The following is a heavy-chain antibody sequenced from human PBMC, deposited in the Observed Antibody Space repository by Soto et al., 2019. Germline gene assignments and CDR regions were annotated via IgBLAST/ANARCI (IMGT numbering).Heavy chain of an antibody. CDR3: ARVGGFGVYFDY. D-gene: IGHD2-8*01. J-gene: IGHJ4*02. CDR1: GGSISSGGYS. Sequence: NPSETLSLTCAVSGGSISSGGYSWSWIRQPPGKGLEWIGYIYHSGSTYYNPSLKSRVTISVDRSKNQFSLKLSSVTAADTAVYYCARVGGFGVYFDYWGQGTLVTVSS. CDR2: IYHSGST. V-gene: IGHV4-30-2*01.